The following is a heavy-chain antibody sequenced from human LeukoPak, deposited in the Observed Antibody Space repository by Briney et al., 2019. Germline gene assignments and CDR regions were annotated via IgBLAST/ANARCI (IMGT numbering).Heavy chain of an antibody. D-gene: IGHD1-26*01. J-gene: IGHJ4*02. V-gene: IGHV1-2*02. CDR1: GYTFTGYY. CDR3: AANSGSSDY. Sequence: ASVKVSCKASGYTFTGYYMHWVRQAPGQGLEWMGWINPNSGGTNYAQKFQGRVTMTRDTSITTVYMELSSLRSDDTAVYYCAANSGSSDYWGQGTLVTVSS. CDR2: INPNSGGT.